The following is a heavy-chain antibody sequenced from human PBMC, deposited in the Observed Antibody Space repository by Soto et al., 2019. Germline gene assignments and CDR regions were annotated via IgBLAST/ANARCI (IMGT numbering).Heavy chain of an antibody. CDR3: ARDLTTVVTNGWFDP. D-gene: IGHD4-17*01. V-gene: IGHV4-4*02. CDR2: IYHSGST. CDR1: GGSISSSNW. Sequence: SETLSLTCAVSGGSISSSNWWSWVRQPPGKGLEWIGEIYHSGSTNYNPSLKSRVTISVDKSKNQFSLKLSSVTAADTAVYYCARDLTTVVTNGWFDPWGQGTLVTVSS. J-gene: IGHJ5*02.